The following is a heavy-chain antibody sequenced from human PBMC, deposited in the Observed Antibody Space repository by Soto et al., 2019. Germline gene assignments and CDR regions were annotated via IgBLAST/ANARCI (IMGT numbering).Heavy chain of an antibody. V-gene: IGHV1-18*04. Sequence: ASVKVSCKTSGYTFTNHGINWVRQDPGQGLEWMGWINPYNANTNYAQKLQGRVTMTTDTSTSTTYMDLRSLTSDDTAVYYCARDRVAGIWGDAFDIWGQGTMVTVS. CDR2: INPYNANT. D-gene: IGHD3-16*01. J-gene: IGHJ3*02. CDR1: GYTFTNHG. CDR3: ARDRVAGIWGDAFDI.